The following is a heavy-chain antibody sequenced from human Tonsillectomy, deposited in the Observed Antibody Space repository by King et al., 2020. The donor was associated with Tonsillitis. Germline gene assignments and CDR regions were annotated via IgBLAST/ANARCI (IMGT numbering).Heavy chain of an antibody. D-gene: IGHD6-19*01. Sequence: VQLVESGGGVVQPGGSLRLSCAASGFTFSTSGMHWVRQAPGKGLEGVAFLRYDGTNNYYAGSVKGRFTISRDTSKNTLYLQMNSLRPEDTAVYYCAKDPKLWAVAGTYYFDSWGQGILVTVSS. CDR1: GFTFSTSG. CDR3: AKDPKLWAVAGTYYFDS. CDR2: LRYDGTNN. J-gene: IGHJ4*02. V-gene: IGHV3-30*02.